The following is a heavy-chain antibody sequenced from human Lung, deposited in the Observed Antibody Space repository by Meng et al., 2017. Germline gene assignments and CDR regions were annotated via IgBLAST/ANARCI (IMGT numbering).Heavy chain of an antibody. CDR1: GGIFSNYV. Sequence: SVKVSCKAPGGIFSNYVIGWVRHAPGQGLEWMGGINIVFGTTDYAQKFQGRFTITTDESTSTVYMELTRLTSEDTAVYFCARKAGNCVTTTCYSLDYWGQGTLVTVSS. CDR2: INIVFGTT. J-gene: IGHJ4*02. D-gene: IGHD2-15*01. CDR3: ARKAGNCVTTTCYSLDY. V-gene: IGHV1-69*05.